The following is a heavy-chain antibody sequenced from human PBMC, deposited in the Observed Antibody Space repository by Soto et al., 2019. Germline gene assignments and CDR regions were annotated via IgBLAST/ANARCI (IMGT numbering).Heavy chain of an antibody. CDR3: AKMGTMVRAYGMDV. Sequence: HPGGSLRLSCAASGFTFSSYAMSWVRQAPGKGLEWVSAISGSGGSTYYADSVKGRFTISRDNSKNTLYLQMNSLRAEDTAVYYCAKMGTMVRAYGMDVWGQGTTVTVSS. CDR2: ISGSGGST. J-gene: IGHJ6*02. CDR1: GFTFSSYA. D-gene: IGHD3-10*01. V-gene: IGHV3-23*01.